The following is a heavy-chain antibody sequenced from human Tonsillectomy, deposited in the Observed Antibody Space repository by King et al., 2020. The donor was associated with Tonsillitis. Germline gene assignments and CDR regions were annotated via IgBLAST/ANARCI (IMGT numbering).Heavy chain of an antibody. Sequence: VQLVESGGGVVQPGTSLRLSCAASASTFNTYAMHWVRQAPGKGLEWVSFISHDGSNKYYTDSVKGRFTISRDTSKNTLYLQMNSLRPEDTAVYYCAKALWGSGAFDVWGQGTMVTVSS. J-gene: IGHJ3*01. CDR3: AKALWGSGAFDV. CDR2: ISHDGSNK. CDR1: ASTFNTYA. D-gene: IGHD7-27*01. V-gene: IGHV3-30*18.